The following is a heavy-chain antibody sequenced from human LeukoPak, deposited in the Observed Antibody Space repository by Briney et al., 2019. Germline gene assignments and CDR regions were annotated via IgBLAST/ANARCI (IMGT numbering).Heavy chain of an antibody. CDR1: GYTFTSYA. J-gene: IGHJ4*02. V-gene: IGHV1-3*01. Sequence: ASVKVSCKASGYTFTSYAMHWVRQAPGQRLEWMGWINAGNGNTKYSQKFQGRVTITRDTSASTAYMELSSLRSEDTAVYYCASEEYYYGSGSYYLDYWGQGTLVTVSS. CDR2: INAGNGNT. D-gene: IGHD3-10*01. CDR3: ASEEYYYGSGSYYLDY.